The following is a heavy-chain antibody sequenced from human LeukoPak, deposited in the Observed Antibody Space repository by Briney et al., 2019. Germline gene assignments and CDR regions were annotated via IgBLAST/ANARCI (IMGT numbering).Heavy chain of an antibody. V-gene: IGHV1-2*06. CDR3: ARLTPRMAATGTLYYYYLDV. J-gene: IGHJ6*03. CDR1: GYTFTGYY. Sequence: PGASVKVSCKASGYTFTGYYMHWVRQAPGQGLEWMGRINPNSGGTNYAQRFQGRVTMTRDTPISTAYMELSRLRSDDTAVYYCARLTPRMAATGTLYYYYLDVWGKGTTVTVSS. CDR2: INPNSGGT. D-gene: IGHD6-13*01.